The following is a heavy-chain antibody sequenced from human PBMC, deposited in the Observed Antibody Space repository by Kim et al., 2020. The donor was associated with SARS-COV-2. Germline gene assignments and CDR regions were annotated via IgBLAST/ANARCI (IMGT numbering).Heavy chain of an antibody. CDR1: GGTFSSYA. CDR2: IIPIFGTA. CDR3: GSRIIIDPNSGRYYYYGMDV. J-gene: IGHJ6*02. D-gene: IGHD1-1*01. V-gene: IGHV1-69*13. Sequence: SVKVSCKASGGTFSSYAISWVRQAPGQGLEWMGGIIPIFGTANYAQKFQGRVTITADESTSTAYMELSSLRSEDTAVYYCGSRIIIDPNSGRYYYYGMDVWAKGPLSPSP.